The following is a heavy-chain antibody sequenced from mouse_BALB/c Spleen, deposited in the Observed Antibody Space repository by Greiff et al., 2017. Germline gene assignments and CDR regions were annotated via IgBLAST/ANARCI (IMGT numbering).Heavy chain of an antibody. Sequence: QVHVKQSGAELVKPGASVKLSCKTSGYTFTSYWIQWVKQRPGQGLGWIGEIFPGTGTTYYNEKFKGKATLTIDTSSSTAYMQLSSLTSEDSAVYFCARSGQFAYWGQGTLVTVSA. CDR1: GYTFTSYW. J-gene: IGHJ3*01. V-gene: IGHV1S132*01. CDR3: ARSGQFAY. CDR2: IFPGTGTT. D-gene: IGHD3-1*01.